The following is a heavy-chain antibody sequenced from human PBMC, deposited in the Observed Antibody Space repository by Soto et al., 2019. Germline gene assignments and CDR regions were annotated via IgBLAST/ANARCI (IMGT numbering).Heavy chain of an antibody. J-gene: IGHJ4*02. Sequence: QVQLVQSGAEVKKPGASVKVSCKASGYTFTSYYFHWVRQAPGQGLGWVGLINPSGGSTTYARKFLGRVTMTRDTTTRTVYMELSSLRSDATAVYFCAGSNWDYVSYFTFWGQGTLVPVSS. V-gene: IGHV1-46*03. CDR2: INPSGGST. CDR3: AGSNWDYVSYFTF. D-gene: IGHD1-7*01. CDR1: GYTFTSYY.